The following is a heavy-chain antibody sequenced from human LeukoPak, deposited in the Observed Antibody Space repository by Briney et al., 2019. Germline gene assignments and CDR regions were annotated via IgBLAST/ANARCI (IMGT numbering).Heavy chain of an antibody. CDR2: INHSGST. Sequence: SETLSLTCAVYGGSFSGYYWSWIRQPPGKGLEWIGEINHSGSTNYSPSLKSRVTISVDTSKNQFSLKLSSVTAADTAVYYCAREPCRYRSSSRWFDPWGQGTLVTVTS. V-gene: IGHV4-34*01. CDR3: AREPCRYRSSSRWFDP. J-gene: IGHJ5*02. D-gene: IGHD2-2*01. CDR1: GGSFSGYY.